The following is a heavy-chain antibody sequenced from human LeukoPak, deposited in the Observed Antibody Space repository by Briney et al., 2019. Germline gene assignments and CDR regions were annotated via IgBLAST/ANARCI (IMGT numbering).Heavy chain of an antibody. J-gene: IGHJ5*02. Sequence: GGSLRLSCAASGFTFRSYWMHWVRQAPGKGLEWVSRVIRDGSFTNYADSVKGRFTISRDNAKNSLYLQMNSLRAEDTAVYYCARDSYYYGSGSHGVWFDPWGQGTLVTVSS. CDR3: ARDSYYYGSGSHGVWFDP. CDR2: VIRDGSFT. D-gene: IGHD3-10*01. V-gene: IGHV3-74*01. CDR1: GFTFRSYW.